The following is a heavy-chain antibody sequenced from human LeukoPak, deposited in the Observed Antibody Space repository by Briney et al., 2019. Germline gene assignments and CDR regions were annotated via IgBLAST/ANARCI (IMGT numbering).Heavy chain of an antibody. CDR1: GFTFSSYS. D-gene: IGHD4-17*01. V-gene: IGHV3-48*01. CDR3: ARDPPLPVTTDYFDY. CDR2: ISSSSSTI. J-gene: IGHJ4*02. Sequence: PGGSLRLSCAASGFTFSSYSMNWVRQAPVKGLEWVSYISSSSSTIYYADSVKGQFTISRDNAKNSLYLQMNSLRAEDTAVYYCARDPPLPVTTDYFDYWGQGTLVTVSS.